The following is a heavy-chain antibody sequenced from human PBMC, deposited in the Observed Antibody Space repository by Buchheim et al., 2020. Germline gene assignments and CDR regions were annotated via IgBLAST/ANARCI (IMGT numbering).Heavy chain of an antibody. J-gene: IGHJ4*01. CDR3: ARDIDY. CDR1: GGSISSYY. V-gene: IGHV4-59*01. Sequence: QVQLQESGPGLVKPSETLSLTCTVSGGSISSYYWSWIRQTPGKGLEWIGYIYHSGSTHYIPSLKSRVTISIDTSKNQFSLKLSSVTAADTAVYYCARDIDYWGQGTL. CDR2: IYHSGST.